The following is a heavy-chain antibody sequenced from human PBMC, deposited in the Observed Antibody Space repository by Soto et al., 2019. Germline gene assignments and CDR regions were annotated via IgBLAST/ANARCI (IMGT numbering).Heavy chain of an antibody. CDR2: IYPGDSDS. J-gene: IGHJ3*02. V-gene: IGHV5-51*01. Sequence: GESLKISCKGSGYSFTSYWIGWVRQMPGKGLEWMGIIYPGDSDSRYSRSFQGRVTISADKSISTAYLQWSSLKASDTAIYFCARGLVGATANDAFDIWGQGTMVTVSS. D-gene: IGHD1-26*01. CDR3: ARGLVGATANDAFDI. CDR1: GYSFTSYW.